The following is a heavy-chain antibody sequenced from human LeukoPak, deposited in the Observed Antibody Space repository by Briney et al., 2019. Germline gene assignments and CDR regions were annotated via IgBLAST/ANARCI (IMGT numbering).Heavy chain of an antibody. V-gene: IGHV3-23*01. CDR1: GFTFSSYE. D-gene: IGHD6-6*01. J-gene: IGHJ4*02. CDR3: AKDSYSSSFDY. CDR2: ISGSGGST. Sequence: GGSLRLSCAASGFTFSSYEMNWVRQAPGKGLEWVSAISGSGGSTYYADSVKGRFTISRDNSKNTLYLQMNSLRAEDTAVYYCAKDSYSSSFDYWGQGTLVTVSS.